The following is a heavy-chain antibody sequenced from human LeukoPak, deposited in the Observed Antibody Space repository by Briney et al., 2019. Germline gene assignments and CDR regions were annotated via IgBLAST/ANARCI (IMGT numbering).Heavy chain of an antibody. CDR2: INRDGSEIY. V-gene: IGHV3-7*01. Sequence: GGSLRLSCAASGFTFSSYWMSWVRQAPRERLQWVADINRDGSEIYYYVDFVKGRFTISRDNGRNSLFLQMSSLRAEDTGLYYCAKDLSPTAARKDYWGQGTLVTVSS. J-gene: IGHJ4*02. CDR1: GFTFSSYW. D-gene: IGHD6-6*01. CDR3: AKDLSPTAARKDY.